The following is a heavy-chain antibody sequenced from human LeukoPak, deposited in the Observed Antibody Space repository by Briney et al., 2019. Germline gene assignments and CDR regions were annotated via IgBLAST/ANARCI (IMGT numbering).Heavy chain of an antibody. CDR2: ISAYNGNT. J-gene: IGHJ4*02. CDR1: GYTFTSYG. V-gene: IGHV1-18*04. D-gene: IGHD3-3*01. CDR3: ARDAKVGSNVLRFLEWLSPFDY. Sequence: GASVKVSCKASGYTFTSYGISWVRQAPGQGLEWMGWISAYNGNTNYAQKLQGRVTMTTDTSTSTAYMELRSLRSDDTAVYYCARDAKVGSNVLRFLEWLSPFDYWGQGTLVTVSS.